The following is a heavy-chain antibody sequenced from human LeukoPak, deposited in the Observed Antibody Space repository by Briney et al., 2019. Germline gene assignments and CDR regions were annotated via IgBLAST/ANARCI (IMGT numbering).Heavy chain of an antibody. J-gene: IGHJ3*02. CDR3: ARDGRGYGAFDI. CDR2: IYYSGST. Sequence: SETLSLTCTVSGGSISSYYWSWIRRPPGKGLEWIGYIYYSGSTNYNPSLKSRVTISVDTSKNQSSLKLSSVTAADTAVYYCARDGRGYGAFDIWGQGTMVTVSS. D-gene: IGHD1-1*01. V-gene: IGHV4-59*01. CDR1: GGSISSYY.